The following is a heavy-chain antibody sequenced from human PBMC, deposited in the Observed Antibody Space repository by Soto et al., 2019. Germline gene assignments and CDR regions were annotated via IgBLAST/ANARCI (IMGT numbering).Heavy chain of an antibody. D-gene: IGHD6-19*01. CDR3: ARDGAVAGFDY. Sequence: GASVKVSCKASGYTFTSYGISWVRQAPGQGLEWMGWINPNSGGTNYAQKFQGWVTMTRDTSISTAYMELSRLRSDDTAVYYCARDGAVAGFDYWGQGTLVTVSS. V-gene: IGHV1-2*04. CDR2: INPNSGGT. CDR1: GYTFTSYG. J-gene: IGHJ4*02.